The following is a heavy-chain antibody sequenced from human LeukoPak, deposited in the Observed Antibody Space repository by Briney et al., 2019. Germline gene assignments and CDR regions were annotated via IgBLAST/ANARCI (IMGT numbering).Heavy chain of an antibody. D-gene: IGHD3-22*01. CDR3: ARDLYYDSSGSIDY. CDR2: IYYSGST. CDR1: GGSISSSSYY. V-gene: IGHV4-39*06. J-gene: IGHJ4*02. Sequence: SETLSLTCTVSGGSISSSSYYWGWIRQPPGKGLEWIGSIYYSGSTYYNPSLKSRVTISVDTSKNQFTLKLSSVTAADTAVYYCARDLYYDSSGSIDYWGQGTLVTVSS.